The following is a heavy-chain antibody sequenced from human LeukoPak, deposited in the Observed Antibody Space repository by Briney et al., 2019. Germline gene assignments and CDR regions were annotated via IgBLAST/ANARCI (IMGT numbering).Heavy chain of an antibody. D-gene: IGHD1-26*01. CDR2: ISGSGGST. V-gene: IGHV3-23*01. J-gene: IGHJ4*02. CDR1: GFTFSNYA. CDR3: AKNSGRYDLHY. Sequence: PGGSLRLSCAASGFTFSNYAMSWVRQAPGKGLEWVSAISGSGGSTHYADSVKGRFTISRDNSKNTLYLQMNSLRAEDTAVYYCAKNSGRYDLHYWGQGTLVTVSS.